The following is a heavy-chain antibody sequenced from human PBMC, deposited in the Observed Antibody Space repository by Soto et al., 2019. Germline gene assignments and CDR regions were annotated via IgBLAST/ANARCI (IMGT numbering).Heavy chain of an antibody. Sequence: GGSLRLSCAASGFTFSNAWISWVRQAPGKGLEWVGRIKSKTDGGTTDYAAPVKGRFTISRDDSKNTLYLQMNSLKTEDTAVYYCTASQSIAVATADYWGQGTLVTVSS. CDR3: TASQSIAVATADY. D-gene: IGHD6-19*01. J-gene: IGHJ4*02. CDR2: IKSKTDGGTT. CDR1: GFTFSNAW. V-gene: IGHV3-15*01.